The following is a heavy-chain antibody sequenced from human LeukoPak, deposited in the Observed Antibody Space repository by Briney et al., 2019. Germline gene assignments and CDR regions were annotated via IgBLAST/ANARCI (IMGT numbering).Heavy chain of an antibody. CDR2: ISGSGVNT. V-gene: IGHV3-23*01. CDR1: GFTFSNYA. CDR3: AKDLAYSNYDLKYGMDV. D-gene: IGHD4-11*01. Sequence: GGSLRLSCAASGFTFSNYAMSWVRQAPGKGLEWVSGISGSGVNTYYADSVKGRLTISRDDSKNTLYLQMNSLRAEDTAVYYCAKDLAYSNYDLKYGMDVWGQGTTVTVFS. J-gene: IGHJ6*02.